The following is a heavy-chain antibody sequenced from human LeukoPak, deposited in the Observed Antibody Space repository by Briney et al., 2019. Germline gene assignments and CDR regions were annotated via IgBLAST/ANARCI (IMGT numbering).Heavy chain of an antibody. Sequence: ASVKVSCKASGYTFTSYDINWVRQATGQGLEWMGWMNPNSGNTGYAQKFQGRVTITRNTSISTAYMELSSLRSEDTAVYYCASSGSYQDAFDIWGQGTMVTVSS. J-gene: IGHJ3*02. CDR3: ASSGSYQDAFDI. CDR2: MNPNSGNT. V-gene: IGHV1-8*03. D-gene: IGHD1-26*01. CDR1: GYTFTSYD.